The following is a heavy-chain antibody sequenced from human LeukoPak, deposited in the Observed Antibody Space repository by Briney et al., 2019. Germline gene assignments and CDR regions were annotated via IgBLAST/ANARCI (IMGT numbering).Heavy chain of an antibody. Sequence: GGSLRLSCAASGFTLSTYVIKWVRQTPERGREGVSTLDRAGSLVTHYAASVRGRFNISRNNSKNTLYLQMNSLTAEDTAVYSCPIDVQDDLDFWGQGTLVTVSS. D-gene: IGHD1-1*01. CDR1: GFTLSTYV. CDR2: LDRAGSLVT. CDR3: PIDVQDDLDF. V-gene: IGHV3-23*01. J-gene: IGHJ4*02.